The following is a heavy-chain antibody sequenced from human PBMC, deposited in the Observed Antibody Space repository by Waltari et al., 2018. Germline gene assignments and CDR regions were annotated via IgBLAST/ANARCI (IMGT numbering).Heavy chain of an antibody. V-gene: IGHV1-69*14. D-gene: IGHD6-13*01. J-gene: IGHJ4*02. CDR1: GGTFSSYA. CDR2: IIPIFGTA. CDR3: ATVQSWYGDY. Sequence: QVQLVQSGAEVKKPGSSVKVSCKASGGTFSSYAISWVRQAPGQGLEWMGGIIPIFGTAIYAQKFQGRVTMTEDTSTDTAYMELSSLRSEDTAVYYWATVQSWYGDYWGQGTLVTVSS.